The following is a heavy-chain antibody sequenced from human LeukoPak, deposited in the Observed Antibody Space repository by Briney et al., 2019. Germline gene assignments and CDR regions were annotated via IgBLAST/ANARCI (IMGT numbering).Heavy chain of an antibody. Sequence: ASVKVSCKVSGYTLTELSMHWVRQAPGKGLEWMGGFDPEDGETIYAQKFQGRVTMTEDTSTDTAYMELSSLRSEDTAVYYCATRGSYCCFVAFDIWGQGTMVTVSS. D-gene: IGHD1-26*01. J-gene: IGHJ3*02. CDR1: GYTLTELS. CDR3: ATRGSYCCFVAFDI. V-gene: IGHV1-24*01. CDR2: FDPEDGET.